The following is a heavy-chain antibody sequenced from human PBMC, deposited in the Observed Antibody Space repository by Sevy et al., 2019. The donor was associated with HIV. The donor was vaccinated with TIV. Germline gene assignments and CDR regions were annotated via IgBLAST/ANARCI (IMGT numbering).Heavy chain of an antibody. CDR2: IYSGGST. CDR3: ARDSGRWFGESFGYYGMDV. V-gene: IGHV3-53*01. J-gene: IGHJ6*02. Sequence: GGSLRLSCAASGFTVSSNYMSWVRQAPGKGLEWVSVIYSGGSTYYADSVKGRFTISRDNSKNTLYLQMNSLRAEDTAVYYCARDSGRWFGESFGYYGMDVWGQGTTVTVSS. CDR1: GFTVSSNY. D-gene: IGHD3-10*01.